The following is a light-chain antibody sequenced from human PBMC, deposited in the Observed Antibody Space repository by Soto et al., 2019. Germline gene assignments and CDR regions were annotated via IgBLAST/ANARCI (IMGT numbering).Light chain of an antibody. J-gene: IGLJ1*01. CDR2: EVS. CDR3: SSYADSINYV. CDR1: SSDVGGYNY. V-gene: IGLV2-8*01. Sequence: QSALTQPPSASGSPGQSVTISCTGTSSDVGGYNYVSWYQQHPGKAPKLMIYEVSKRPSGVPDRFSGSKSGNTASLTVSGLQAEDEADYYCSSYADSINYVSGTGTKLTVL.